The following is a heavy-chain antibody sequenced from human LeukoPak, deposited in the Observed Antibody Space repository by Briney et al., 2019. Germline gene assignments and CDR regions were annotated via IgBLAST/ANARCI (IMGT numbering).Heavy chain of an antibody. V-gene: IGHV3-30-3*01. CDR3: ARVQAVGSYFVSYYFDY. CDR1: GFTFSSYA. D-gene: IGHD1-26*01. CDR2: ISYDGSNK. J-gene: IGHJ4*02. Sequence: GGSLRLSCAASGFTFSSYAMHWVRQAPGKGLEWVAVISYDGSNKCYADSVKGRFTISRDNAKNSLYLQMNSLRAEDTALYHCARVQAVGSYFVSYYFDYWGQGTLVTVSS.